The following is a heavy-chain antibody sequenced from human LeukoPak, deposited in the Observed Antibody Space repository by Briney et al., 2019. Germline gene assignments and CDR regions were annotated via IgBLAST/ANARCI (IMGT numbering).Heavy chain of an antibody. CDR3: ARDRTTVAYYYYYGMDV. Sequence: GGSLRLSCAASGFTFNDYYMSWIRQAPGKGLEWVSCISGRDSTIYYADSVKGRFTISRDNAKNSVYLQMDSLRAEDTAVYYCARDRTTVAYYYYYGMDVWGQGTTVTVSS. D-gene: IGHD4-23*01. V-gene: IGHV3-11*01. J-gene: IGHJ6*02. CDR2: ISGRDSTI. CDR1: GFTFNDYY.